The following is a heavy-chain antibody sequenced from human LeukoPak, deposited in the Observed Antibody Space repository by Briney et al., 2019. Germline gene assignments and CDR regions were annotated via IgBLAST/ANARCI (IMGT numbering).Heavy chain of an antibody. CDR3: ARGLTIRD. CDR2: INHSGST. V-gene: IGHV4-34*01. Sequence: LGTLSLTCAVYGGSFSGYYWSWIRQPPWKGREWIGEINHSGSTNYNPSLKSLVTISVDTSKNQFSLKLSSVTAPDTAVYYCARGLTIRDWGQGTLVTVSS. CDR1: GGSFSGYY. D-gene: IGHD3-10*01. J-gene: IGHJ4*02.